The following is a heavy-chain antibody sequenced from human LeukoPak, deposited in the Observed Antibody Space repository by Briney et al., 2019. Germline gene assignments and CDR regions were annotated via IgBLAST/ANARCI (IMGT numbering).Heavy chain of an antibody. D-gene: IGHD5-12*01. Sequence: SETLSLTCTVSGGSISSYYWSWIRQPPGKGLEWIGYIYHSGTTNYNPSLKSRVTISVDTSKNQFSLRLTSVTAADTAVYYCARQPIRDSGYDQRGDFDYWGLGTLVTVSS. CDR1: GGSISSYY. V-gene: IGHV4-59*08. J-gene: IGHJ4*02. CDR2: IYHSGTT. CDR3: ARQPIRDSGYDQRGDFDY.